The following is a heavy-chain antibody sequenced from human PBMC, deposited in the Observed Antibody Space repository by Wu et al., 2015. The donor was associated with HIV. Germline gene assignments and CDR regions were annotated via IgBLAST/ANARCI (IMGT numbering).Heavy chain of an antibody. J-gene: IGHJ4*02. CDR1: GYTFTRYG. CDR2: IATHNGNT. CDR3: AVSYYDARGYSPLYYFDY. Sequence: LVQSGGEVRKPGASVRVSCTTSGYTFTRYGIHWVRQAPGQGLEWMGWIATHNGNTNSAQKVQGRVTLTAETSTSTAFMELRSLRSDDTAVYYCAVSYYDARGYSPLYYFDYWGQGTLVTVSS. D-gene: IGHD3-22*01. V-gene: IGHV1-18*01.